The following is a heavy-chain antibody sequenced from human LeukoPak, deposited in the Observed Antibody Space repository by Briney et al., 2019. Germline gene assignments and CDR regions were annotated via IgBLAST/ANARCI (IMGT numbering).Heavy chain of an antibody. CDR1: GFIFSNYG. CDR2: TWYDESSK. J-gene: IGHJ3*02. D-gene: IGHD2-21*02. V-gene: IGHV3-33*01. CDR3: ARDLWCGADCYGTFDI. Sequence: PGGSLRLSCAASGFIFSNYGMHWVRQAPGKGLEWVALTWYDESSKYYADSVKGRFTISRDNSKNTLYLQMNSLRAEDTAVYYCARDLWCGADCYGTFDIWGQGTMVSVSS.